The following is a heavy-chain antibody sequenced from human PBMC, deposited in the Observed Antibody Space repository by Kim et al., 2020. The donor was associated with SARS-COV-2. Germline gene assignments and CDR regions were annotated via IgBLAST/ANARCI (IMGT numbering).Heavy chain of an antibody. D-gene: IGHD1-26*01. Sequence: ASVKVSCKASGYTFTSYYMHWVRQAPGQGLEWMGIINPSGGSTSYAQKFQGRVTMTRDTSTSTVYMELSSLRSEDTAVYYCARDGFWVIVGANRPASTWYFDLWGRGTLVTVSS. J-gene: IGHJ2*01. CDR3: ARDGFWVIVGANRPASTWYFDL. CDR1: GYTFTSYY. V-gene: IGHV1-46*01. CDR2: INPSGGST.